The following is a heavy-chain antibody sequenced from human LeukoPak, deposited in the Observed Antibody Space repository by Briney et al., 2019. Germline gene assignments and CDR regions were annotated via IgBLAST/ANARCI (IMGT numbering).Heavy chain of an antibody. CDR3: ARGRHSSSSPYYYYYMDV. V-gene: IGHV1-69*05. Sequence: SVKVSCKASGGTFSSYAISWVRQAPGQGLEWMGGIIPIFGTANYAQKFQGRVTITTDESTSTAYMELSSLRSEDTAVYYCARGRHSSSSPYYYYYMDVWGKGTTVTVSS. CDR1: GGTFSSYA. J-gene: IGHJ6*03. CDR2: IIPIFGTA. D-gene: IGHD6-6*01.